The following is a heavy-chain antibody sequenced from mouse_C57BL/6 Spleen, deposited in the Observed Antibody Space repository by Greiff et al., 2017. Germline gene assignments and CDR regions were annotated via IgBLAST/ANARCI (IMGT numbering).Heavy chain of an antibody. CDR1: GYTFTTYP. Sequence: VQRVESGAELVKPGASVKMSCKASGYTFTTYPIEWMKQNHGKSLEWIGNFHPYNDDTKYNEKFKGKATLTVEKSSSPVYLELSRLTSDDSAVYYCARATVVATRGYWYIDVWGTGTTVTVSS. CDR2: FHPYNDDT. J-gene: IGHJ1*03. CDR3: ARATVVATRGYWYIDV. V-gene: IGHV1-47*01. D-gene: IGHD1-1*01.